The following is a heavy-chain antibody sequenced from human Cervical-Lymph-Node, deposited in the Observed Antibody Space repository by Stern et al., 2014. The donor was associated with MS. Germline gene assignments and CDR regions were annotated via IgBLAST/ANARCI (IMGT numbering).Heavy chain of an antibody. CDR2: IYQDGST. D-gene: IGHD2-15*01. Sequence: QLQLQESGPGLVKPSETLSLTCTVSGGSFNNYYWSWLRQPPGKGLEWIGYIYQDGSTKYNPSLKSRVTISLHTSKKQFSLRLTSVTAADTAVYYCARVDDCSGGTCFSTSWFDPWGQGTLVTVSS. J-gene: IGHJ5*02. CDR1: GGSFNNYY. CDR3: ARVDDCSGGTCFSTSWFDP. V-gene: IGHV4-59*01.